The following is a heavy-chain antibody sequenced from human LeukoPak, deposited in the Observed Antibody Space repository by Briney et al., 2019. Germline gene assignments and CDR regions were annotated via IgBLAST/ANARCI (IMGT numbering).Heavy chain of an antibody. D-gene: IGHD2-2*01. V-gene: IGHV1-69*13. CDR2: IIPIFGTA. Sequence: AASVKVSCKASGGTFSSYAISWVRQAPGQGLEWMGGIIPIFGTANYAQKFQGRVTITADESTSTAYMELSSLRSEDTAVYYCAREGPSSSTSLSQPAEDAFDIWGQGTMVTVSS. CDR1: GGTFSSYA. J-gene: IGHJ3*02. CDR3: AREGPSSSTSLSQPAEDAFDI.